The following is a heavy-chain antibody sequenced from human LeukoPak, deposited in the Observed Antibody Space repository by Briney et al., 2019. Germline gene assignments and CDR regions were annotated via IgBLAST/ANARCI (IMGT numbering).Heavy chain of an antibody. V-gene: IGHV3-43*01. CDR3: ARKTYSSSWSTFDY. J-gene: IGHJ4*02. Sequence: GGSLRLSCAASGFTFDDYTMHWVRQAPGKGLEWVSLISWDGGSTYYADSVKGRFTISRDNSKNSLYLQMNSLRAEDTAVYYCARKTYSSSWSTFDYWGQGTLVTVSS. CDR1: GFTFDDYT. D-gene: IGHD6-13*01. CDR2: ISWDGGST.